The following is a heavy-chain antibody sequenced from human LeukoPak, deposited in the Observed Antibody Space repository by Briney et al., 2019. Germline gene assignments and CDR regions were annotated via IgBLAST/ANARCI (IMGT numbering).Heavy chain of an antibody. CDR3: AKSARRVYFDY. D-gene: IGHD6-6*01. Sequence: GASLRLSCAASGSTFSSYAMSWVRQAPGKGLEWVSAISGSGGRTYYADSVKGRFTISRDNSKNTLYLQMNSLRAEDTAVYYCAKSARRVYFDYWGQGTLVTVSS. V-gene: IGHV3-23*01. J-gene: IGHJ4*02. CDR1: GSTFSSYA. CDR2: ISGSGGRT.